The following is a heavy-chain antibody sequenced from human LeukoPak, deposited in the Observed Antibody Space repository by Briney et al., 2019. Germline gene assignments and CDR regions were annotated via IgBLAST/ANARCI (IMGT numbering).Heavy chain of an antibody. CDR1: GFTFSSYW. Sequence: GGSLRLSCAASGFTFSSYWMSWVRQAPEKGLEWVANIKKDGSQRYYVDSVKGRFTISKDNAKNSLYLQMNSLRAEDTALYHCARNNGMDVWGQGTTVIVSS. CDR2: IKKDGSQR. J-gene: IGHJ6*02. V-gene: IGHV3-7*03. CDR3: ARNNGMDV.